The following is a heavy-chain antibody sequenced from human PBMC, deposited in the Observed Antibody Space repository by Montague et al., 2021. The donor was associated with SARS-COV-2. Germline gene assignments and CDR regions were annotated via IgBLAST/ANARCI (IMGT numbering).Heavy chain of an antibody. V-gene: IGHV4-34*01. CDR1: GRSFSGNY. J-gene: IGHJ6*02. D-gene: IGHD4-11*01. Sequence: SDILSLTCAVYGRSFSGNYWGWIRQPPGKGLEWIGEINHYGSTNYNPSLKSRVTMSVDTSKNQFSLKLSSVTAADTAVYYCARGLPVTTLFYYFGMDVWGQGTTVTVSS. CDR3: ARGLPVTTLFYYFGMDV. CDR2: INHYGST.